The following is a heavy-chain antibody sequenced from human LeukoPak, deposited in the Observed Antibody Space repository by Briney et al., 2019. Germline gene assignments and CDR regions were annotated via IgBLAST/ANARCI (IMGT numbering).Heavy chain of an antibody. CDR2: ISTSEST. D-gene: IGHD1-20*01. CDR1: GGSISSGGFY. V-gene: IGHV4-61*02. J-gene: IGHJ4*02. CDR3: ARDNWNYVDY. Sequence: SETLSLTCTVSGGSISSGGFYWSWIRQPAGKGLEWIGRISTSESTNYNPSLKSRVTISVDTSKNQFSLKLSSVTAADTAVYYCARDNWNYVDYWGQGTLVTVSS.